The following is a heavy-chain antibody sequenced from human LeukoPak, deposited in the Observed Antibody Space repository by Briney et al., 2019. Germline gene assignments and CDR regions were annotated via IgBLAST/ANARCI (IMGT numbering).Heavy chain of an antibody. J-gene: IGHJ6*01. CDR1: GFTFSSYW. Sequence: GGSLRLSCAASGFTFSSYWTNWVRQAPGKGLEWVATLRPDGSEKFYVDSVKGRFAISRDNAKNSVYLQMNSLRVEDTAVYYCARSSRGDVWGHGTMVTVSS. D-gene: IGHD2-2*01. CDR3: ARSSRGDV. CDR2: LRPDGSEK. V-gene: IGHV3-7*04.